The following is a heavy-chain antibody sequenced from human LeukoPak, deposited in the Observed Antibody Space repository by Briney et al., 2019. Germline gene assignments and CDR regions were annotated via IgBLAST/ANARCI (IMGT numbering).Heavy chain of an antibody. D-gene: IGHD2/OR15-2a*01. CDR1: GFTFSNYA. Sequence: GVSLRLSCAVSGFTFSNYAIHRVRQAPGKGLEWVALISFDGSNKYYADSVKGRFTISRDNAKNSLDLQMNSLRDEDTAVYYCVRGGTYCDSTCKGADYWGQGTLVAVSS. CDR2: ISFDGSNK. V-gene: IGHV3-30-3*01. CDR3: VRGGTYCDSTCKGADY. J-gene: IGHJ4*02.